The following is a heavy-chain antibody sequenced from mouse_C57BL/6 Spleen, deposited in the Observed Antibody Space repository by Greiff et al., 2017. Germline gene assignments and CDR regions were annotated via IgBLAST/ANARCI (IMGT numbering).Heavy chain of an antibody. CDR2: INYDGSST. V-gene: IGHV5-16*01. CDR3: ARDNYGSSLFDY. CDR1: GFTFSDYY. J-gene: IGHJ2*01. Sequence: DVQLQESEGGLVQPGSSMKLSCTASGFTFSDYYMAWVRQVPEKGLEWVANINYDGSSTYYLDSLKSRFIISRDNAKNILYLQMSSLKSEDTATYYCARDNYGSSLFDYWGEGTTLTVSS. D-gene: IGHD1-1*01.